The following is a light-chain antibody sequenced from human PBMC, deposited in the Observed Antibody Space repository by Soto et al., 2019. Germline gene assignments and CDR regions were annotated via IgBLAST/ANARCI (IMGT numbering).Light chain of an antibody. Sequence: QSLLPQPASVSGSAGQSITISCSGTSSDICSYNHVAWYQQFPGKSPKLMIYAVSDRPPRVSDRFSVSKSSITASLTSSGLQTEDEADYYCISYTARQSYLFGTGNKGTVL. CDR3: ISYTARQSYL. J-gene: IGLJ1*01. CDR2: AVS. V-gene: IGLV2-14*03. CDR1: SSDICSYNH.